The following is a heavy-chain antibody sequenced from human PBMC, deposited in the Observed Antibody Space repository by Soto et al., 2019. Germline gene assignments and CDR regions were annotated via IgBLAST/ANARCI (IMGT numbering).Heavy chain of an antibody. J-gene: IGHJ4*02. CDR3: ARPYCSSTSCYAVLDY. Sequence: ASVKVSCKASGYTFTSYDINWVRQATGQGLEWMGWMNPNSGNTDYAQKFQGRVTMTRNTSISTAYMELSSLRSEDTAVYYCARPYCSSTSCYAVLDYWGQGTLVTVSS. CDR2: MNPNSGNT. CDR1: GYTFTSYD. D-gene: IGHD2-2*01. V-gene: IGHV1-8*01.